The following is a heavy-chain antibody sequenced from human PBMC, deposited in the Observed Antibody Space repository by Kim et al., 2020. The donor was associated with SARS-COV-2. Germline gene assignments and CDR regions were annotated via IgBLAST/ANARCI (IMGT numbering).Heavy chain of an antibody. D-gene: IGHD3-22*01. V-gene: IGHV3-20*04. CDR2: INWIGSSA. CDR1: GFTIEGRC. CDR3: ARVGHSGYYSAIGY. Sequence: GGSLRLSCTGSGFTIEGRCMSWVRQAPGKGLEWVAGINWIGSSACYADSVKGRFTISRDNAKNSLYLQMNSLRVEDTAFYYCARVGHSGYYSAIGYW. J-gene: IGHJ4*01.